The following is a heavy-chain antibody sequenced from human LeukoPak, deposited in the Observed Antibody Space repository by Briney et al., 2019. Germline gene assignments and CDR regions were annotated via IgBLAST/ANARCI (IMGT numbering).Heavy chain of an antibody. J-gene: IGHJ4*02. CDR3: VTSDY. CDR1: GFTFSNYW. V-gene: IGHV3-7*01. CDR2: IKQDGSDR. Sequence: SGGSLRLSCATSGFTFSNYWMNWVRQAPGKGLEWVANIKQDGSDRYYVDSVKGRFTISRDNAKNSLYLQMNSLRVDDTALYYCVTSDYWGQGILVTVSS.